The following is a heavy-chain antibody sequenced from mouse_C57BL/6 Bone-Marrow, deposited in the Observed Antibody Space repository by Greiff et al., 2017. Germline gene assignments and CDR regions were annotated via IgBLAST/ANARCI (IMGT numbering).Heavy chain of an antibody. J-gene: IGHJ3*01. Sequence: VQLQQSGAELVKPGASVKLSCTASGFNIKDYYMHWVKQRTEQGLEWIGRIDPEDGDTKYAPKFQGQTTITADTSSNTAYLQLSSLTSEDTAVYYCAPIYYGNYHVPWFAYWGQGTLVTVSA. CDR2: IDPEDGDT. D-gene: IGHD2-1*01. V-gene: IGHV14-2*01. CDR1: GFNIKDYY. CDR3: APIYYGNYHVPWFAY.